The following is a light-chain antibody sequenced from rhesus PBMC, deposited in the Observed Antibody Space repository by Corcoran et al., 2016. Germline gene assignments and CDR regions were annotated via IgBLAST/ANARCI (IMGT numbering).Light chain of an antibody. CDR3: QQHDNSPFT. V-gene: IGKV1-69*01. Sequence: DIQMTQSPSSLSASVGDRVTITCRASQGISNWLAWYQQKPGKAPKLLIYRASNLETGFPSRFSGSGSGTDFTLTISSLQPEDIATYYCQQHDNSPFTFGPGTKLDIK. CDR1: QGISNW. J-gene: IGKJ3*01. CDR2: RAS.